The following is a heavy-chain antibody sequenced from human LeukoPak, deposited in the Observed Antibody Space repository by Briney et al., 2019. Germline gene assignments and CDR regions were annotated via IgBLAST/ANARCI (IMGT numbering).Heavy chain of an antibody. V-gene: IGHV3-30*02. CDR1: GFTFSSYG. Sequence: GGSLRLSCAASGFTFSSYGMHWVRQAPGKGLEWVAFIRYDGSNKYYADSVKGRFTISRDNARNSLYLQMNTLRAEDTAVYSCARGADGVSSNSRGWFDPWGQGTLVTVSS. CDR2: IRYDGSNK. D-gene: IGHD2-15*01. CDR3: ARGADGVSSNSRGWFDP. J-gene: IGHJ5*02.